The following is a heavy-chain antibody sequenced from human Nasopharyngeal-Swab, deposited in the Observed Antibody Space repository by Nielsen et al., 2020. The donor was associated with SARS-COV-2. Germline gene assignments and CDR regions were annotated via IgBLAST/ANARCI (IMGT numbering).Heavy chain of an antibody. D-gene: IGHD3-22*01. CDR2: IYTSGST. CDR1: GGSISSGSYY. Sequence: SKTLSLTCTVSGGSISSGSYYWSWIRQPAGKGLEWIGRIYTSGSTNYNPSLKSRVTISVDTSKNQFSLKLSSVTAADTAVYYCARVGYYDSSGYPGAFDIWGQGTMVTVSS. J-gene: IGHJ3*02. V-gene: IGHV4-61*02. CDR3: ARVGYYDSSGYPGAFDI.